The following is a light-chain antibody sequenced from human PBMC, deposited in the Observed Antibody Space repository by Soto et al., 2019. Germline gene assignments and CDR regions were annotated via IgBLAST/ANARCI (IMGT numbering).Light chain of an antibody. J-gene: IGLJ3*02. CDR2: GNI. Sequence: QAVVTQPPSVSGAPGQRVTICCTGSSSNIGAGYDVHWYQQLPGTAPKLLIYGNINRPSGVPDRFSGSKSGTSASLAITGLQAEDEADYYCQSYDSSLSGSVFGGGTKLTVL. V-gene: IGLV1-40*01. CDR3: QSYDSSLSGSV. CDR1: SSNIGAGYD.